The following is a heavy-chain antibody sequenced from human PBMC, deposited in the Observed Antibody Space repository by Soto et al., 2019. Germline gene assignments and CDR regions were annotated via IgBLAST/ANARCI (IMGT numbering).Heavy chain of an antibody. CDR2: IIPIFGTA. J-gene: IGHJ6*02. Sequence: SVKVSCKASGGTFSSYAISWVRQAPGQGLEWMGGIIPIFGTANYAQKFQGRVTITADESTSTAYMELSSLRSEDTAVYYCASLRSSSSWYNYYSMDVWGQGTTVTVSS. CDR1: GGTFSSYA. V-gene: IGHV1-69*13. D-gene: IGHD6-13*01. CDR3: ASLRSSSSWYNYYSMDV.